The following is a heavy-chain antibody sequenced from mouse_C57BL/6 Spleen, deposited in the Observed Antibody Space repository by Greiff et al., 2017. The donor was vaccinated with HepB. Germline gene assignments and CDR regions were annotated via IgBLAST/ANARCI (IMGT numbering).Heavy chain of an antibody. V-gene: IGHV7-3*01. J-gene: IGHJ1*03. CDR1: GFTFTDYY. CDR3: ARYITTPGYFDV. CDR2: IRNKANGYTT. D-gene: IGHD1-3*01. Sequence: EVKLVESGGGLVQPGGSLSLSCAASGFTFTDYYMSWVRQPPGKALEWLGFIRNKANGYTTEYSASVKGRFTISRDNSQSILYLQVNALRAEDSATYYCARYITTPGYFDVWGTGTTVTVSS.